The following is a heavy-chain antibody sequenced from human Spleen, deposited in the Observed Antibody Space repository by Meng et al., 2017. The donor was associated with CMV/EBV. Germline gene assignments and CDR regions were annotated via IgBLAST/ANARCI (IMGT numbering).Heavy chain of an antibody. Sequence: ITFNEATLPHLKPTQTLPLPGTYSGLSLSTSGMGLGWIRQPPGNALELLALIYWDDDKRYRPSLKSMLTITKATSKNQVVLTMTNMDPVYTATYYCAHRRVVGATGYFYYWGQGTLVTVSS. J-gene: IGHJ4*02. CDR3: AHRRVVGATGYFYY. D-gene: IGHD1-26*01. V-gene: IGHV2-5*02. CDR2: IYWDDDK. CDR1: GLSLSTSGMG.